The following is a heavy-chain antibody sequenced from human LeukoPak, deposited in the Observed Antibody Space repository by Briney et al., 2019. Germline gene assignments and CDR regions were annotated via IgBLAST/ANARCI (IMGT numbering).Heavy chain of an antibody. CDR2: IYYSGST. J-gene: IGHJ4*02. CDR3: ARTYGSGSYDDY. D-gene: IGHD3-10*01. Sequence: PSETLSLTCTVSGGSISTNYWSWIRQPPGKGLEWIGYIYYSGSTNYNPSLKSRVTISVDTSKNQYSLKLSSVTAADTAVYYCARTYGSGSYDDYWGQGTLVTVSS. CDR1: GGSISTNY. V-gene: IGHV4-59*08.